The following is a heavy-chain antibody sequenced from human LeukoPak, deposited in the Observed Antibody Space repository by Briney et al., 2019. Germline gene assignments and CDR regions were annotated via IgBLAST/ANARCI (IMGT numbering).Heavy chain of an antibody. D-gene: IGHD1-26*01. J-gene: IGHJ6*03. V-gene: IGHV4-59*01. Sequence: PSETLSLTCTVSGGSISSYYWSWIRQPPGKGLEWIGYIYYSGSTNYNPSLKSRVTISVDTSKNQFSLKLSSVTAADTAVYYCARGPVGATYYYYYMDVWGKGTTVTVSS. CDR3: ARGPVGATYYYYYMDV. CDR2: IYYSGST. CDR1: GGSISSYY.